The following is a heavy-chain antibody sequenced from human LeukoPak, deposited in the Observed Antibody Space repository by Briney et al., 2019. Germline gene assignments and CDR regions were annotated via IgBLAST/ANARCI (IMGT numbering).Heavy chain of an antibody. CDR1: GGSISSYY. D-gene: IGHD2-21*02. CDR3: ARNGESDCGGDCYGYYYYGMDV. Sequence: SETLSLTCTVSGGSISSYYWSWIRQPPGKGLEWIGYIYYSGSTNYNPSLKSRVTISVDTSKNQFSLKLSSVTAADTAVYYCARNGESDCGGDCYGYYYYGMDVWGKGTTVTVSS. CDR2: IYYSGST. V-gene: IGHV4-59*01. J-gene: IGHJ6*04.